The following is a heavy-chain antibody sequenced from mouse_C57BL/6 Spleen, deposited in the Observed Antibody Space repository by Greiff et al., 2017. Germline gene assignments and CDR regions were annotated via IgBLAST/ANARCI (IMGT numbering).Heavy chain of an antibody. V-gene: IGHV5-4*01. CDR3: ARGITTVVSDYYFDY. D-gene: IGHD1-1*01. Sequence: EVQGVESGGGLVKPGGSLKLSCAASGFTFSSYAMSWVRQTPEKRLEWVATISDGGSYTYYPDNVKGRFTISRDNAKNNLYLQMSHLKSEDTAMYYCARGITTVVSDYYFDYWGQGTTLTVSS. CDR1: GFTFSSYA. J-gene: IGHJ2*01. CDR2: ISDGGSYT.